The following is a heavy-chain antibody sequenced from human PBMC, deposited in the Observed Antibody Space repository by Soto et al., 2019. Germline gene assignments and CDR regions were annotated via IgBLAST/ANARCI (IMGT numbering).Heavy chain of an antibody. CDR1: GYTFTSYA. CDR2: INAGNGNT. CDR3: ARSVSYSSSWYYFDY. Sequence: QVQLVQSGAEVKKPGASVKVSCKASGYTFTSYAMHWVRQAPGQRLEWMGWINAGNGNTKYPQKFQGRVTITRDTSAITAYMELSSLRSEDTAVYYCARSVSYSSSWYYFDYWGQGTLVTVSS. V-gene: IGHV1-3*01. J-gene: IGHJ4*02. D-gene: IGHD6-13*01.